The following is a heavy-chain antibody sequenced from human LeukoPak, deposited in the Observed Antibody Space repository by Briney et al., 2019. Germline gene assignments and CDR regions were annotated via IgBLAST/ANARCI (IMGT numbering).Heavy chain of an antibody. D-gene: IGHD2-15*01. J-gene: IGHJ4*02. V-gene: IGHV1-2*02. Sequence: ASVKVSCKASGYTFTGYYMHWVRQAPGQGLEWMGWINPNSGGTNYAQKFQGRVTMTRDTSISTAYMELSRLRSDDTAVYYCARDSRAYCSGGSCFFIYWGQGTLVTVSS. CDR3: ARDSRAYCSGGSCFFIY. CDR1: GYTFTGYY. CDR2: INPNSGGT.